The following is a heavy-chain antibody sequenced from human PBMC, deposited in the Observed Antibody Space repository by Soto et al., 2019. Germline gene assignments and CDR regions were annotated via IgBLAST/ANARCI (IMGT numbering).Heavy chain of an antibody. J-gene: IGHJ4*02. CDR3: ARDRATIFGVVIEPEYYFDY. V-gene: IGHV4-4*07. D-gene: IGHD3-3*01. Sequence: SETLSLTCTVSGGSISGGSISTYYWSWIRQPAGKGLEWIGRIYTSGSTNYNPSLKSRVTMSVDTSKNQFSLKLSSVTAADTAVYYCARDRATIFGVVIEPEYYFDYWGQGTLVTVSS. CDR2: IYTSGST. CDR1: GGSISGGSISTYY.